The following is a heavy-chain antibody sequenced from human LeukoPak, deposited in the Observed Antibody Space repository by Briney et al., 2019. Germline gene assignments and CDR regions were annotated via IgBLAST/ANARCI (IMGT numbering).Heavy chain of an antibody. CDR1: GFTFSSYS. CDR2: ISSSSSYI. Sequence: GGSLRLSCAASGFTFSSYSMNWVRQAPGKGLEWVSSISSSSSYIYYADSVKGRSTISRDNAKNSLYLQMNSLRAEDTAVYYCARDIPYGSGSLYDYWGQGTLVTVSS. CDR3: ARDIPYGSGSLYDY. D-gene: IGHD3-10*01. V-gene: IGHV3-21*01. J-gene: IGHJ4*02.